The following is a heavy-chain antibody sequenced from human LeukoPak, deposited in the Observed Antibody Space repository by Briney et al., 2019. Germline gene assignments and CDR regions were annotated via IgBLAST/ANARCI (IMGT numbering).Heavy chain of an antibody. CDR1: GFTFSSYG. CDR3: ARDGGTDTHDWYFDL. CDR2: IWSDGR. J-gene: IGHJ2*01. D-gene: IGHD3-16*01. V-gene: IGHV3-33*01. Sequence: GGSLRLSCAASGFTFSSYGMHWVRQAPGKGLEWVAVIWSDGRSADSVKGRFTISRDNSKNTLYLQMNSLRAEDTAVYYCARDGGTDTHDWYFDLWGRGTQVTVSS.